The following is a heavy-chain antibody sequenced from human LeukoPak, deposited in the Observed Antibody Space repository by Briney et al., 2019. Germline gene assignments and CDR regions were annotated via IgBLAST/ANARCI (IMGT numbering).Heavy chain of an antibody. Sequence: GGSLRLSCAASGFTFSSYWMSWVRQAPGNGLEWVANIKQDGSEKYYVDSVKGRFTISRDNAKNSLYLQMNSLRAEDTAAYYCARDTTSSSWYGEEDFFDYWGQGTLVTVSS. V-gene: IGHV3-7*01. CDR2: IKQDGSEK. D-gene: IGHD6-13*01. CDR3: ARDTTSSSWYGEEDFFDY. CDR1: GFTFSSYW. J-gene: IGHJ4*02.